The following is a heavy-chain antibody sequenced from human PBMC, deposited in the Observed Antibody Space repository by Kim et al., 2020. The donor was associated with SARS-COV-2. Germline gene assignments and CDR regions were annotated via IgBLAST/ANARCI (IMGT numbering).Heavy chain of an antibody. CDR3: TRGSGKYYFFGMDV. V-gene: IGHV3-74*01. CDR1: RFTFSDFW. J-gene: IGHJ6*02. CDR2: INSDGSTT. D-gene: IGHD3-10*01. Sequence: GGSLRLSCAASRFTFSDFWMHWVRHAPGKGLVWVSRINSDGSTTNYADSVKGRFTISRDNSQNTLYLQMSSLRAEDTAVYYCTRGSGKYYFFGMDVWGQGTTVRVSS.